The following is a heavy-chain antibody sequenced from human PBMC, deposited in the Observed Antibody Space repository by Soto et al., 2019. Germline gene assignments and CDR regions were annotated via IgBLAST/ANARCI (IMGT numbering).Heavy chain of an antibody. D-gene: IGHD3-16*01. Sequence: QVQLVESGGGVVQPGRSLRLSCAAPESIFGGYGMHWVRQAPGKGLEWVAIIRFDGSNIKYADAVMGRFTISRDNSKNMLYLEMNSLRVEDTALYYCARDGIGSVAFWGYLDYWCQGTLVTVSS. J-gene: IGHJ4*02. CDR1: ESIFGGYG. CDR2: IRFDGSNI. V-gene: IGHV3-33*01. CDR3: ARDGIGSVAFWGYLDY.